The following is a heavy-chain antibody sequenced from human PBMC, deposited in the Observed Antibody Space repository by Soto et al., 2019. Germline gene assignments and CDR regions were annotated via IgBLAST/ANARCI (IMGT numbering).Heavy chain of an antibody. Sequence: SQTLSLTCTVSGGSISSSSYYWGWIRQPPGKGLEWIGSIYYSGSTYYNPSLKSRVTISVDTSKNQFSLKLSSVTAADTAVYYCARNDFWSGYYLSYFDYLGQGNLVTGS. CDR3: ARNDFWSGYYLSYFDY. CDR2: IYYSGST. CDR1: GGSISSSSYY. V-gene: IGHV4-39*01. J-gene: IGHJ4*02. D-gene: IGHD3-3*01.